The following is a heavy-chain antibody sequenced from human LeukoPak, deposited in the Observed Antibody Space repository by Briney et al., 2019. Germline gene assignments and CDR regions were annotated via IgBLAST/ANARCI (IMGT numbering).Heavy chain of an antibody. CDR1: GYTFTGYF. CDR3: ARAQPLTAPAGTFANS. V-gene: IGHV1-2*02. CDR2: INPNSGGT. D-gene: IGHD6-13*01. Sequence: GASVKVSCKASGYTFTGYFLHWVRRAPGQGFEWMGWINPNSGGTYYTQRFQGRVTMTRDTSISTAYMELSSLRSDDTAVYYCARAQPLTAPAGTFANSWGQGTLVTVSS. J-gene: IGHJ4*02.